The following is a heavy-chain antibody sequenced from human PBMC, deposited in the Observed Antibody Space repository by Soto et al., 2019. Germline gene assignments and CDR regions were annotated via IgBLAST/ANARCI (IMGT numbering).Heavy chain of an antibody. V-gene: IGHV3-30-3*01. CDR2: ISYDGSNK. Sequence: GGSLRLSCAASGFTFSSYAMHWVRQAPGKGLEWVAVISYDGSNKYYADSVKGRFTISRDNSKNTLYLQMNSLRAEDTAVYYCARDPLYGFQYYYYGMDVWGQGTTVTVSS. D-gene: IGHD3-10*01. CDR3: ARDPLYGFQYYYYGMDV. CDR1: GFTFSSYA. J-gene: IGHJ6*02.